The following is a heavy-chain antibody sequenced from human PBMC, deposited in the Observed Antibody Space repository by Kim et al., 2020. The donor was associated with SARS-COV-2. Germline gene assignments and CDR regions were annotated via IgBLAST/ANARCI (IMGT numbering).Heavy chain of an antibody. Sequence: GGSLRLSCAASGFTFSNYGMHWVRQAPGKGLEWVAVIWYDGSKNYYTDSVKGRFTISRDNSKNTLYLQMNSLGAEDTAVYYCASPLYCGGGSCYLWGQGTLVTVSS. V-gene: IGHV3-33*01. CDR1: GFTFSNYG. CDR2: IWYDGSKN. CDR3: ASPLYCGGGSCYL. J-gene: IGHJ4*02. D-gene: IGHD2-15*01.